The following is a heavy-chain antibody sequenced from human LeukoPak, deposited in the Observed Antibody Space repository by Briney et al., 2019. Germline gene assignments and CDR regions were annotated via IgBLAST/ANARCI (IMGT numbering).Heavy chain of an antibody. V-gene: IGHV3-23*01. Sequence: GGSLRLSCAASGFTFSSYAMSWVRQAPGKGLEWVSAISGSGGSTYYAESVKGRFTISRDNSKNTLYLQMNSLRAEDTAVYYCAKVVVVTNKFDYWGQGTLVTVSS. CDR3: AKVVVVTNKFDY. CDR2: ISGSGGST. D-gene: IGHD2-21*01. CDR1: GFTFSSYA. J-gene: IGHJ4*02.